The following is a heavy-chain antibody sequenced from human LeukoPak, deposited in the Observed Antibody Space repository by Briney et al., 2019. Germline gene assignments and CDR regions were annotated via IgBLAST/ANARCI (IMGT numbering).Heavy chain of an antibody. Sequence: PGGSLRLSCAASGFTFSNAWMSWVRQAPGKGLEWVGRIKSKTDGGTTDYAAPVKGRFTISGDDSKNTLYLQMNSLKTEDTAVYYCTTDPSYYYDSSGSVASIDYWGQGTLVTVSS. D-gene: IGHD3-22*01. CDR2: IKSKTDGGTT. CDR3: TTDPSYYYDSSGSVASIDY. CDR1: GFTFSNAW. J-gene: IGHJ4*02. V-gene: IGHV3-15*01.